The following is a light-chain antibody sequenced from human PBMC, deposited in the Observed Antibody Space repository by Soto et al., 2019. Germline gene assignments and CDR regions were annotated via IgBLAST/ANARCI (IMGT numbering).Light chain of an antibody. CDR1: SIDVGAYNF. CDR3: SSYTTTATRL. CDR2: DVN. V-gene: IGLV2-14*03. Sequence: SVLTQPASVSGSPGQSITISCTGTSIDVGAYNFVSWYQHHPGKAPKLIIYDVNNRPSGVSDRFSGSKSGNTASLTISGLQAEDEADYYCSSYTTTATRLFGGGTKLTVL. J-gene: IGLJ2*01.